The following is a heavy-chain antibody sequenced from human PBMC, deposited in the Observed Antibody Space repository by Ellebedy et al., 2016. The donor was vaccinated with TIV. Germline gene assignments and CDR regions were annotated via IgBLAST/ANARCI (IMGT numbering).Heavy chain of an antibody. V-gene: IGHV3-11*06. CDR1: GFTFSDYY. D-gene: IGHD3-16*02. CDR2: ISSRSSYS. Sequence: GESLKISCAASGFTFSDYYMSWIRHAPGKGLEWVSYISSRSSYSNYTDSVKGRFTISRDNAKTSLNLQMNSLRAEATAVYNCARNGYEDVWGSYHHDYWGQGALVTVSS. J-gene: IGHJ4*02. CDR3: ARNGYEDVWGSYHHDY.